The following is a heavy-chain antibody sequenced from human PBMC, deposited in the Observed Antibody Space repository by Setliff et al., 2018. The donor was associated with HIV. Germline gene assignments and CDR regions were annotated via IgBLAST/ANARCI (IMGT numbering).Heavy chain of an antibody. V-gene: IGHV3-9*01. J-gene: IGHJ4*02. CDR2: INWNSGSI. Sequence: GGSLRLSCVGSGFTFEDYAMHWVRQAPGKGLEWVAGINWNSGSIGYADSVLGRFTISRDNARNSVYLQMNTLRTDDTALYYCVKGDCTSSSCELAFWGQGTLVTVSS. CDR3: VKGDCTSSSCELAF. D-gene: IGHD2-2*01. CDR1: GFTFEDYA.